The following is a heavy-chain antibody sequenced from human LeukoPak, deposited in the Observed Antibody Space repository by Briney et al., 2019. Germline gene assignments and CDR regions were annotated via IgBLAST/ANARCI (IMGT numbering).Heavy chain of an antibody. J-gene: IGHJ4*02. CDR1: RGSISPDH. D-gene: IGHD3-10*01. Sequence: SETLSLTCTVSRGSISPDHGAWIRQPPGKGLEWIGYIFYTGRARYNPSLESRVTLTVDMSKNQVSLKLRSVTAADTAIYYCARLVDGVYTRVDSWGQGTLVTVSS. CDR3: ARLVDGVYTRVDS. V-gene: IGHV4-59*08. CDR2: IFYTGRA.